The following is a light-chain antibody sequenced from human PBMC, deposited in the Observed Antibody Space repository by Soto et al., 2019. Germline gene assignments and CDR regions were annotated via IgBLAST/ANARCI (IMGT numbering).Light chain of an antibody. Sequence: QSVLTQPASVSGSPGQSITISCTGTSSDVGGYNYVSWYQQHPGKAPKLMIHDVSNRPSGVSNRFSGSKSDNTASLTISGLQAEDEADYFCSSYTSSSTLVFGGGTKLTVL. CDR3: SSYTSSSTLV. CDR1: SSDVGGYNY. CDR2: DVS. V-gene: IGLV2-14*03. J-gene: IGLJ2*01.